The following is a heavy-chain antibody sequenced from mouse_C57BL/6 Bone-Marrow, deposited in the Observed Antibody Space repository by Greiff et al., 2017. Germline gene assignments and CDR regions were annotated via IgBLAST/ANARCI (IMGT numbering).Heavy chain of an antibody. J-gene: IGHJ3*01. D-gene: IGHD1-1*01. CDR1: GYTFTSYW. Sequence: QVQLQQPGAELVKPGASVKLSCKASGYTFTSYWMHWVKQRPRQGLEWIGMIHPNSGSTNYNEKFKSKATLTVDKSSSTAYMQLSSLTSEDSAVYYCARSTTVVGRFAYWGQGTLVTVSA. CDR2: IHPNSGST. V-gene: IGHV1-64*01. CDR3: ARSTTVVGRFAY.